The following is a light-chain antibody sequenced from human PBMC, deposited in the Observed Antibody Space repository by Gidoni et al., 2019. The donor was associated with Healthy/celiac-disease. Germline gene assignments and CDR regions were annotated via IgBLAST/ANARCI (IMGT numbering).Light chain of an antibody. J-gene: IGKJ2*01. CDR3: QKYNSALYT. Sequence: DIQMTQSPSSLSASVGDRVTITCRASQVISNYLAWYQQKPGKVPKLLIYAASTLQSGVPSRFSGSGSGTDFTLTISSLQPEDVATYYCQKYNSALYTFGQXTKLEIK. CDR2: AAS. CDR1: QVISNY. V-gene: IGKV1-27*01.